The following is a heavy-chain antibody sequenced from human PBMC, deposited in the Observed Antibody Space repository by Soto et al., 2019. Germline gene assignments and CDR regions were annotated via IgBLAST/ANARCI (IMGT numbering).Heavy chain of an antibody. CDR1: GFTFSSYA. D-gene: IGHD1-26*01. CDR2: ISYDGNNK. V-gene: IGHV3-30-3*01. Sequence: QVQLVECGGGVVQPGRSLRLSCAASGFTFSSYAMHWVRQAPGKGLEWVAVISYDGNNKYYADSVKGRFTIFRDNSKNTLHLQMNSLRAEDTAVYFCASDGGLVGARHYYVMYVWGQVSTVTVSS. CDR3: ASDGGLVGARHYYVMYV. J-gene: IGHJ6*02.